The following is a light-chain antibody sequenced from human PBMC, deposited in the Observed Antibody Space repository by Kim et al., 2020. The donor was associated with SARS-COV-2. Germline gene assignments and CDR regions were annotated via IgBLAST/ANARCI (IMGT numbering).Light chain of an antibody. Sequence: SVGDTVTITCRASQSISSYLNWYQQKPGKAPKLLIYAASSLQSGVPSRFSGSGSGTDFTLTISSLQPEDFATYYCQQSYSTPLYTFGQGTKLEI. V-gene: IGKV1-39*01. CDR3: QQSYSTPLYT. CDR2: AAS. CDR1: QSISSY. J-gene: IGKJ2*01.